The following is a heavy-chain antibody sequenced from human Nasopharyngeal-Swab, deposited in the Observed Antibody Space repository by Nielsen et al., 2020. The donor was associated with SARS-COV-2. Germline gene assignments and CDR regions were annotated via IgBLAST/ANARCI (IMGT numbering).Heavy chain of an antibody. CDR3: ARQGGDGYYFDY. D-gene: IGHD2-21*02. Sequence: VRQMPGKGLEWMGLIYPDDSGTRYSPSFQGQVTISADTSISTAYLQWSSLKASDTAMYYCARQGGDGYYFDYWGQGTLVTVSS. CDR2: IYPDDSGT. V-gene: IGHV5-51*01. J-gene: IGHJ4*02.